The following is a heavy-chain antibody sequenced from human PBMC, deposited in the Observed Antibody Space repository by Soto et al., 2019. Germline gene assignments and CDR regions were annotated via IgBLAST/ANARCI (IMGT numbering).Heavy chain of an antibody. CDR2: ISYDGSNK. V-gene: IGHV3-30*03. J-gene: IGHJ4*02. Sequence: GSLRLSRAASGFTFSHYGNHWGRQAPGKGLEWLAVISYDGSNKHYADSVKGRFTVSRDNSKNTLYLQMNSLRAEDSAVYFCARYSGKYQGPIDYWGQGTLVTVSS. CDR1: GFTFSHYG. D-gene: IGHD1-26*01. CDR3: ARYSGKYQGPIDY.